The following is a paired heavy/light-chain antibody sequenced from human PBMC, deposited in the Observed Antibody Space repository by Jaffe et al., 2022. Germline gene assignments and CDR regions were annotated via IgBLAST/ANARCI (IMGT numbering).Heavy chain of an antibody. CDR2: IYHGGST. CDR3: AREPIQASYYSPGRKYYFDY. V-gene: IGHV4-38-2*02. J-gene: IGHJ4*02. D-gene: IGHD3-10*01. CDR1: GSSITSGYN. Sequence: QVQLQESGPGLVKPSETLSLTCAVSGSSITSGYNWGWIRQPPGKGLEWIGSIYHGGSTYYNPSLKTRVTLSLDTSKNQFSLTLTSVTAADTSVYYCAREPIQASYYSPGRKYYFDYWGQGTLVTVSS.
Light chain of an antibody. CDR3: SSYSTSSGLF. J-gene: IGLJ2*01. CDR1: SSDIGGYKY. Sequence: QSALTQPASVSGSPGQSITISCTGSSSDIGGYKYVSWYQQHPGSAPKLMISDVSNRPSGVSNRFSGSKSDNTASLTISGLQAEDEADYYCSSYSTSSGLFFGGGTKLTVL. V-gene: IGLV2-14*03. CDR2: DVS.